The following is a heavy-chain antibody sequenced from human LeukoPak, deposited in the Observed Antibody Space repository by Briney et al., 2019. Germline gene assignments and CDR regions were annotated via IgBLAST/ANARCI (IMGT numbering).Heavy chain of an antibody. D-gene: IGHD5-18*01. V-gene: IGHV1-46*03. CDR3: ASNRGYSYGLGTDAIDS. CDR1: GYTFTSYY. J-gene: IGHJ3*02. Sequence: ASVKVSCKASGYTFTSYYMHWVRQAPGQGLEWMGLINPSGGSTIYAQKFQGRVTMTRDTSTSTVYMELSSLRSEATAVYYCASNRGYSYGLGTDAIDSWGQGTMVTVSS. CDR2: INPSGGST.